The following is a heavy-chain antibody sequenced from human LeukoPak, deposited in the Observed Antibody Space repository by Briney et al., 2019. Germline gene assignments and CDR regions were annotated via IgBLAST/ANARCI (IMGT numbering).Heavy chain of an antibody. D-gene: IGHD3-10*02. Sequence: GGSLRLSCVASGFTFSNAWMSWVRQAPGKGLEWIGRIKSKTDGGTTDYAAPVKGRFTISRDDSKNTLYLQMNSLSAEDTAVYYCAKGVNYFVLEYWGQGTLVTISS. CDR1: GFTFSNAW. V-gene: IGHV3-15*01. CDR3: AKGVNYFVLEY. CDR2: IKSKTDGGTT. J-gene: IGHJ4*02.